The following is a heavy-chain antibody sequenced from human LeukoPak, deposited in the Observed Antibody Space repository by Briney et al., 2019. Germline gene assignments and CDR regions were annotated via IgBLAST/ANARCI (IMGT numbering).Heavy chain of an antibody. Sequence: SETLSLTCAVSGGSISSGGYSWSWIRQPPGKGLEWIGYIHHSGSTYYNPSLKSRVTISVDRSKNQFSLKLSSVTAADTAVYYCARAGIAARRAGAFDIWGQGTMVTVSS. J-gene: IGHJ3*02. CDR2: IHHSGST. CDR3: ARAGIAARRAGAFDI. V-gene: IGHV4-30-2*01. D-gene: IGHD6-6*01. CDR1: GGSISSGGYS.